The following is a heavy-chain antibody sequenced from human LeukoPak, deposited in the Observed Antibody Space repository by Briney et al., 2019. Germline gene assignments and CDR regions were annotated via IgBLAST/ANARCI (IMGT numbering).Heavy chain of an antibody. D-gene: IGHD5-18*01. CDR3: ARDLSGYSYLDY. CDR1: GGSISSGDYY. J-gene: IGHJ4*02. V-gene: IGHV4-30-4*01. Sequence: SETLSLTCTVSGGSISSGDYYCSWNRQPPGKGLEWIGYIYYSGSTYYNPSLKSRVTISVDTSQNQFSLKLDSVTAADTAVYYCARDLSGYSYLDYWGQGTLVTVSS. CDR2: IYYSGST.